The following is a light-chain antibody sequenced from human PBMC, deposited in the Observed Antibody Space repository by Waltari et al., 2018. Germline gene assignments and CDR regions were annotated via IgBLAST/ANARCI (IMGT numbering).Light chain of an antibody. V-gene: IGLV4-69*01. CDR2: LNSDGSH. Sequence: QLVLTQSPSASASLGASVKLTCTLSSVHSSYAIAWHQQQPEKGPRFLMKLNSDGSHSKGDGIPDRFSGSSSGTERYLTISSLQSEDEADYYCQTWDTDIRVFGGGTELTVL. CDR1: SVHSSYA. CDR3: QTWDTDIRV. J-gene: IGLJ3*02.